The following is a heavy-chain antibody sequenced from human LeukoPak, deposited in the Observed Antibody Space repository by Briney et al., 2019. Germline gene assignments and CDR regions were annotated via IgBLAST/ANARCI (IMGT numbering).Heavy chain of an antibody. Sequence: PGGSLRLSCAASGFTFGSYSMNWVRQAPGKGLEWVSYISSSSTIYYADSVKGRFTISRDNAKNSLYLQMNSLRAEDTAVYYCARDGYGWFDPWGQGTLVTVSS. CDR3: ARDGYGWFDP. D-gene: IGHD5-18*01. CDR1: GFTFGSYS. J-gene: IGHJ5*02. CDR2: ISSSSTI. V-gene: IGHV3-48*01.